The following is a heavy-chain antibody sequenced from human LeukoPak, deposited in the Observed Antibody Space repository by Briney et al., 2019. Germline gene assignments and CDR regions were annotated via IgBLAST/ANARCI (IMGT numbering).Heavy chain of an antibody. Sequence: GGSLRLSCAASGFTFSGFAMSWIRQAPGKGLEWVSSISRSGESTFYADSVRGRFTISRDTSRSTLYLQMNSLRAEDAAVYYCAKAPVTSCRGAFCYPFDYWGQGTLVTVSS. J-gene: IGHJ4*02. CDR2: ISRSGEST. CDR1: GFTFSGFA. D-gene: IGHD2-15*01. CDR3: AKAPVTSCRGAFCYPFDY. V-gene: IGHV3-23*01.